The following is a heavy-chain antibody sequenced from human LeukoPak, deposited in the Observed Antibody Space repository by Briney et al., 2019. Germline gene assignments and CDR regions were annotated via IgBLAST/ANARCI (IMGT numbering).Heavy chain of an antibody. Sequence: PSETLSLTCSVSGGSISGYYWSWIRQPPGKGPEWVGYIYYSGSTNYNPSLKSRVTRSVDTSNNQFPLKLTSLTAADTAVYYSARAAAAGPHYYYGMDVWGKGTTVTVSS. CDR2: IYYSGST. D-gene: IGHD6-13*01. V-gene: IGHV4-59*01. CDR1: GGSISGYY. CDR3: ARAAAAGPHYYYGMDV. J-gene: IGHJ6*04.